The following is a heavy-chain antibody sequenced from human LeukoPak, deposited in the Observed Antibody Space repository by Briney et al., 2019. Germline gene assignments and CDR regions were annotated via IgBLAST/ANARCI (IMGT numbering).Heavy chain of an antibody. V-gene: IGHV1-69*04. Sequence: ASVKVSCKTSGGTFSSYAISWVRQAPGQGLEWMGRIIPILGIANYAQKFQGRVTITADKSTSTAYMELSSLRSEDTAVYYCARAVADMFDYWGQGTLVTVSS. J-gene: IGHJ4*02. CDR1: GGTFSSYA. CDR2: IIPILGIA. CDR3: ARAVADMFDY. D-gene: IGHD6-19*01.